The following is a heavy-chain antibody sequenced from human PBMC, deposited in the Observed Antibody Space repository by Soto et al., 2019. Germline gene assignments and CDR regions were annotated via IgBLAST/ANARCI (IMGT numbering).Heavy chain of an antibody. CDR1: GFTFSSHS. V-gene: IGHV3-21*01. CDR2: ISSGSTSI. CDR3: ARGYTRSSFGTLYFYY. D-gene: IGHD2-2*02. J-gene: IGHJ4*02. Sequence: GGSLRLSCAASGFTFSSHSMNWVRQAPGKGLEWVSSISSGSTSIYYADSVKGRFTISRDNAENSLYLQMSSLRAEDTAVYFCARGYTRSSFGTLYFYYWGQGTLVTVS.